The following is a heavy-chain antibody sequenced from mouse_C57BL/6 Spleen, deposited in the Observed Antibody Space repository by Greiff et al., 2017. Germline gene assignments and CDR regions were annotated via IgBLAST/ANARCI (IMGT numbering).Heavy chain of an antibody. V-gene: IGHV5-9*01. J-gene: IGHJ2*01. CDR1: GFTFSSYT. Sequence: DVHLVESGGGLVKPGGSLKLSCAASGFTFSSYTMYWVRQTPGKRLEWVGTISGGGGNTYYPDSVKGSITISGDNAKNTLYMQMSSLRSEDSALYYCASRGLLFDYWGQGTTLTVSS. D-gene: IGHD1-1*01. CDR3: ASRGLLFDY. CDR2: ISGGGGNT.